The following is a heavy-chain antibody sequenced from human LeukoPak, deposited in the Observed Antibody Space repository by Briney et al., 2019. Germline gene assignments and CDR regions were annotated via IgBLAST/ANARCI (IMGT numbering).Heavy chain of an antibody. V-gene: IGHV4-59*08. D-gene: IGHD4-23*01. CDR3: ARPGNLNAFDI. CDR2: IYYSGST. Sequence: SETLSFTCTVSGGSISSYYWSWIRQPPGKGLEWIGYIYYSGSTNYNPSLKSRVTISVDTSKNQFSLKLSSVTAADTAVYYCARPGNLNAFDIWGQGTMVTVSS. CDR1: GGSISSYY. J-gene: IGHJ3*02.